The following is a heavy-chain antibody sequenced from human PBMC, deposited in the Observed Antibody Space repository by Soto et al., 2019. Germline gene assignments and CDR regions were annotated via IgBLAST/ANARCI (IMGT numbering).Heavy chain of an antibody. CDR1: GFTFSSYA. V-gene: IGHV3-23*01. CDR2: ISGSGNTT. J-gene: IGHJ4*02. CDR3: AKARGRTWYEDY. D-gene: IGHD6-13*01. Sequence: EVQLLESGGGLVQPGGSLRLSCAASGFTFSSYAMTWVRQAPGKGLEWVSSISGSGNTTYYADSVKGRFTISRDSSKNTLYFQMNSLRPEDTAVYYCAKARGRTWYEDYWGQGTLVTVSS.